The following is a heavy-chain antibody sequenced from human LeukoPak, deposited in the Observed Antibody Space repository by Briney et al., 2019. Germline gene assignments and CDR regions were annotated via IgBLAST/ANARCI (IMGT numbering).Heavy chain of an antibody. Sequence: GGSLRLSCAASGFTFSSYGMHWVRQAPGKGLEWVAVISYDGSNKYYADSVKGQFTISRDNSKNTLYLQMNSLRAEDTAVYYCAKQRGYSYGYEYWGQGTLVTVSS. V-gene: IGHV3-30*18. CDR1: GFTFSSYG. D-gene: IGHD5-18*01. CDR2: ISYDGSNK. CDR3: AKQRGYSYGYEY. J-gene: IGHJ4*02.